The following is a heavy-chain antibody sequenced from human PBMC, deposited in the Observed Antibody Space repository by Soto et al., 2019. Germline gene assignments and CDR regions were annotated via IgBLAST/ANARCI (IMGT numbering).Heavy chain of an antibody. V-gene: IGHV5-10-1*01. Sequence: GESLKIYCEGSGYNFSNYYISWVRHLPGKGLEWMGRIDPSDSYTNYSPSFQGHVTISADKSISTAYLQWSSLKASDTAMYYCARLFPFLESSYYYGMDVWG. J-gene: IGHJ6*02. CDR2: IDPSDSYT. D-gene: IGHD3-3*02. CDR1: GYNFSNYY. CDR3: ARLFPFLESSYYYGMDV.